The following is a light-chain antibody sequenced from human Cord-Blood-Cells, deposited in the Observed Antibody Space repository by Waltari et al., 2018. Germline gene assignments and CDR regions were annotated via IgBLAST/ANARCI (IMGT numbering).Light chain of an antibody. Sequence: QSVLTQPPSASGTPGQRVTISCSGSSSNIGSNTVNWYQQLPGTAPKLLIYSNNQRPAGFPDRFSGSKSGTSASLAISGHQSEDEADYYCAAWDDSLNGVVFGGGTKLTVL. V-gene: IGLV1-44*01. CDR1: SSNIGSNT. J-gene: IGLJ2*01. CDR2: SNN. CDR3: AAWDDSLNGVV.